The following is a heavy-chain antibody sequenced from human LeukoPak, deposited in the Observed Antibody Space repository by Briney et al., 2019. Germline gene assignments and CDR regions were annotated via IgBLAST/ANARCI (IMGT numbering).Heavy chain of an antibody. CDR1: GVTFSSYA. D-gene: IGHD6-13*01. Sequence: GGSLRLACAASGVTFSSYAMSWVRQAPGKGLEWVSAISGSGGSTYYADSGKGWSTIARENNKHSLCLRRNRVRAEDTAVYYRAKGSRSWYTRGGSNLDYWGQGTLVTVSS. J-gene: IGHJ4*02. CDR3: AKGSRSWYTRGGSNLDY. CDR2: ISGSGGST. V-gene: IGHV3-23*01.